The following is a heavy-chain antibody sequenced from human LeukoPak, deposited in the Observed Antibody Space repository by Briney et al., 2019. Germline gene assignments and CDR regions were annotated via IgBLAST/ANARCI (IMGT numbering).Heavy chain of an antibody. CDR2: ISSDGSKK. D-gene: IGHD3-22*01. Sequence: GGSLRLSCAASGFTFSSYVMHWVRQAPGKGLEWVALISSDGSKKDYADSVKGRFTVSRDNSRNTLYLQMNSLTTEDTAMYYCAREVVINYYYYGMDVWGQGTTVTVSS. J-gene: IGHJ6*02. CDR1: GFTFSSYV. V-gene: IGHV3-30*01. CDR3: AREVVINYYYYGMDV.